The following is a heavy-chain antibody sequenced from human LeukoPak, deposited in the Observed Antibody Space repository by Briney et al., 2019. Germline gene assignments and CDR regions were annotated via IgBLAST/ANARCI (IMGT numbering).Heavy chain of an antibody. Sequence: GSLRLSCAASGFTFSSYAMSWVRQAPGKGLEWVSAISGSGGSTYYADSVKGRFTISRDNSKNTLYLQMNSLRAEDTAVYYCAKDPRYSSSSNWFDPWGQGTLVTVSS. D-gene: IGHD6-6*01. CDR1: GFTFSSYA. J-gene: IGHJ5*02. CDR3: AKDPRYSSSSNWFDP. V-gene: IGHV3-23*01. CDR2: ISGSGGST.